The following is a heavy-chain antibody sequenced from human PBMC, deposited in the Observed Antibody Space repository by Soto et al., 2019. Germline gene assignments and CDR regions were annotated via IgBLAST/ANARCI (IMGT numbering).Heavy chain of an antibody. J-gene: IGHJ1*01. CDR2: ISGNKMTT. V-gene: IGHV3-23*01. CDR3: AKRRLNTITSLSDY. D-gene: IGHD2-2*01. CDR1: GFSFSDYG. Sequence: EIQLLESGGGLARPGGSLRLSCVASGFSFSDYGMSWVRQSPQKTLEWVASISGNKMTTFYPDSVKGRFFISRDNSHNTLQFQMNSLRDDDTAIYYCAKRRLNTITSLSDYWGQGVQVTVSS.